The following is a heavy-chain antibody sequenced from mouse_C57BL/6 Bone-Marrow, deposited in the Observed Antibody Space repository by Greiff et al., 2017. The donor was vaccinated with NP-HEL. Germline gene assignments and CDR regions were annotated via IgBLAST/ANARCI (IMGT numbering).Heavy chain of an antibody. D-gene: IGHD1-1*01. CDR2: IYPGDGDT. J-gene: IGHJ1*03. CDR1: GYAFSSSW. Sequence: VKLMESGPELVKPGASVKISCKASGYAFSSSWMNWVKQRPGKGLEWIGRIYPGDGDTNYNGKFKGKATLTADKSSSTAYMQLSSLTSEDSAVYFCARSGSSYVGYFDVWGTGTTVTVSS. CDR3: ARSGSSYVGYFDV. V-gene: IGHV1-82*01.